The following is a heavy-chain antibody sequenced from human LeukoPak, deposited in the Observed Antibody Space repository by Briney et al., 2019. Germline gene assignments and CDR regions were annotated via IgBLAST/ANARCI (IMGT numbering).Heavy chain of an antibody. CDR2: ILYSGST. CDR1: GGSISNYY. CDR3: ARPSNHHDTSGYRGFDP. Sequence: SETLSLTCTISGGSISNYYWGWIRQPPGKGLEWIGSILYSGSTYYNPSLKSRVTISVDTSKKQFSLKMSSVTAADTAVYYCARPSNHHDTSGYRGFDPWGQGTLVTISS. J-gene: IGHJ5*02. V-gene: IGHV4-39*01. D-gene: IGHD3-22*01.